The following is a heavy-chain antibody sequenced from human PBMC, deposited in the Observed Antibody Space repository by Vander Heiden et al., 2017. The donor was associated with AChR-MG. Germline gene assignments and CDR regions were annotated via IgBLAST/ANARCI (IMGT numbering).Heavy chain of an antibody. CDR2: IWYDGSNK. CDR1: GFTFGKYG. D-gene: IGHD3-3*01. V-gene: IGHV3-33*01. CDR3: ARVGYDFWSSYFAY. J-gene: IGHJ4*02. Sequence: QAQLVESGGGVAHPGRSLRLSCPASGFTFGKYGMHWGRQAPGKGLEWVAVIWYDGSNKYYADSVKGRFSISRDNSKNTLYLQMNRLRGEDTAVYYCARVGYDFWSSYFAYWGQGTLVSVSS.